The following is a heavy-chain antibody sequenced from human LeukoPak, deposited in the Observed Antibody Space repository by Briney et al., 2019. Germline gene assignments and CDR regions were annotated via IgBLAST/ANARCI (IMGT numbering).Heavy chain of an antibody. D-gene: IGHD6-19*01. CDR2: ISVYNGNA. V-gene: IGHV1-18*01. CDR1: GYTFSTYA. J-gene: IGHJ4*02. Sequence: ASVKVSCKASGYTFSTYAISCVRQAPGQGLEWMGWISVYNGNANYPQKFQGRVTMSTDTSTGTAYMELRSLRSDDTAVYYCARYAQDTNGWYYFDYWGQGTLVTVSS. CDR3: ARYAQDTNGWYYFDY.